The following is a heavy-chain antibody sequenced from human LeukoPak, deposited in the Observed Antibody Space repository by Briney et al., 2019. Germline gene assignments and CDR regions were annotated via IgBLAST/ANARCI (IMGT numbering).Heavy chain of an antibody. V-gene: IGHV4-59*01. CDR1: GGSISSYY. D-gene: IGHD4-17*01. J-gene: IGHJ5*02. Sequence: SETLSLTCTVSGGSISSYYWSWIRQPPGKGLEWIGYIYYSGSTNYNPSLKSRVTISVDTSKNQFSLKLSSVTAADTAVYYCARVVYGDDPGWFDPWGQGTLVTVSS. CDR3: ARVVYGDDPGWFDP. CDR2: IYYSGST.